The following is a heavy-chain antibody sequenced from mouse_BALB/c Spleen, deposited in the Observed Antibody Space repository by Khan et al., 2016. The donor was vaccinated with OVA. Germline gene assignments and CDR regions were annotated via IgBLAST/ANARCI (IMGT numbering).Heavy chain of an antibody. D-gene: IGHD3-3*01. V-gene: IGHV1-22*01. CDR1: GYTFTEYT. Sequence: VQLKESGPELVKPGASVKMSCKTSGYTFTEYTLHWVKQSHGKSLEWIGVINPNNGVTSYNQKFKGKATLTVDKSSSTAYMEFRSLTSEDSAVYCCARDAGRYWGQGTSVTVSS. CDR2: INPNNGVT. J-gene: IGHJ4*01. CDR3: ARDAGRY.